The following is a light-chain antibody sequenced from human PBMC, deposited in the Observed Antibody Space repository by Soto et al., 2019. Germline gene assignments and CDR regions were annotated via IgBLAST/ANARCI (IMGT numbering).Light chain of an antibody. J-gene: IGKJ1*01. CDR1: QSIGDS. Sequence: DIQLTQSPSTLSASVGDRVTIXGRSSQSIGDSLAWYQQKPGKAPYLLISDGSSLERGVPSRFSGSGSGTEFTLTISSLQPDDFATYYCQHYGGMWTFGQGTKVDI. CDR2: DGS. V-gene: IGKV1-5*01. CDR3: QHYGGMWT.